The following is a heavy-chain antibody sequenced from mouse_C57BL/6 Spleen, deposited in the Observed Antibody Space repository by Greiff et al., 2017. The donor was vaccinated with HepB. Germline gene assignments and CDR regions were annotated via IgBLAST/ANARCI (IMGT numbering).Heavy chain of an antibody. Sequence: EVQLQESGPGLVKPSQSLSLTCSVTGYSITSGYYWHWIRQFPGNKLEWMGYISYDGSNNYNPSLKNRISITRDTSKNQFFLKLNSVTTEDTATYYCARETYYYAMDYWGQGTSVTVSS. CDR1: GYSITSGYY. J-gene: IGHJ4*01. V-gene: IGHV3-6*01. CDR3: ARETYYYAMDY. CDR2: ISYDGSN.